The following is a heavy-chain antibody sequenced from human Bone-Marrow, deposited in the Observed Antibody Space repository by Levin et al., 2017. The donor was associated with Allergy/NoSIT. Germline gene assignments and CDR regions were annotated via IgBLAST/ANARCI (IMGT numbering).Heavy chain of an antibody. D-gene: IGHD6-13*01. CDR2: INHSGST. Sequence: SETLSLTCAVYGGSFSGYYWSWIRQPPGKGLEWIGEINHSGSTNYNPSLKSRVTISVDTSKNQFSLKLSSVTAADTAVYYCARGHIAAAGIRNNWFDPWGQGTLVTVSS. CDR1: GGSFSGYY. V-gene: IGHV4-34*01. CDR3: ARGHIAAAGIRNNWFDP. J-gene: IGHJ5*02.